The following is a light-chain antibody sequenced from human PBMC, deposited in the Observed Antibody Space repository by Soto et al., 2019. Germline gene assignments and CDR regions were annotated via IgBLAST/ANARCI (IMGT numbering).Light chain of an antibody. CDR2: DAS. J-gene: IGKJ5*01. Sequence: DIQMTQSPSTLSGSVGDRVTITCRASQTISSWLAWYQQKPGKAPKLLIYDASSLESGVPSRFSGSGSGTGFTLTISSLQPDDFATYYCQQYNSYSEITFGQGTRLEIK. CDR3: QQYNSYSEIT. V-gene: IGKV1-5*01. CDR1: QTISSW.